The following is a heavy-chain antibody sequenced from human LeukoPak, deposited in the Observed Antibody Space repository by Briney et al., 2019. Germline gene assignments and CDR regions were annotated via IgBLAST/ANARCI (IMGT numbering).Heavy chain of an antibody. Sequence: GGSLRLSCAASGFTFSSYSMNWVRQAPGKGLEWVSSISSSSSYIYYADSVKGRFTISRDNAKNSLYLQMNSLRAEDTAVYYCVRDSTNFYFDYWGQGTLVTVSS. J-gene: IGHJ4*02. CDR1: GFTFSSYS. D-gene: IGHD1/OR15-1a*01. V-gene: IGHV3-21*01. CDR2: ISSSSSYI. CDR3: VRDSTNFYFDY.